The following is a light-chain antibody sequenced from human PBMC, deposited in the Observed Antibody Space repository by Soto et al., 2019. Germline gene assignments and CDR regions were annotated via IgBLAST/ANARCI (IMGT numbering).Light chain of an antibody. V-gene: IGKV1-12*01. CDR1: QAISSW. CDR2: AAS. J-gene: IGKJ4*01. CDR3: QQANSFPPLT. Sequence: DIQMTQSPSSVSASVGDRVTITCRASQAISSWLAWYQHKPGKAPKLLIYAASNLQTGVTSRVSGGGSGTDFTLTISSLQPEDFASYSCQQANSFPPLTFDGGTKVEIK.